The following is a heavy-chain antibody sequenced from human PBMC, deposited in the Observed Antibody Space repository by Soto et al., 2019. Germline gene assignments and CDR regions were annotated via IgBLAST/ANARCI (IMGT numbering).Heavy chain of an antibody. CDR2: MSPNSGRT. V-gene: IGHV1-8*01. CDR3: ARVIFYTNVY. CDR1: GYTFSNYD. Sequence: ASVKVTCNDSGYTFSNYDINWVRQATGQGLEWMGWMSPNSGRTGYAQKFQGRVTMTRNTYSSTAYMELSSLRSEDTAVYYCARVIFYTNVYWGQGNLVTVS. D-gene: IGHD2-8*01. J-gene: IGHJ4*02.